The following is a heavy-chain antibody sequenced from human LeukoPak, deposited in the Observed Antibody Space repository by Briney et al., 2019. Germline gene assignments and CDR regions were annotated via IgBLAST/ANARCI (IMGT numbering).Heavy chain of an antibody. CDR3: ARAAPQAKGWAGTRYYYYYYMDV. V-gene: IGHV1-18*01. CDR2: ISAYNGNT. CDR1: GYTFTSYG. D-gene: IGHD1/OR15-1a*01. Sequence: ASVKVSCKASGYTFTSYGISWVRQAPGQGLEWMGWISAYNGNTNYAQKLQGRVTMTTDTSTSTAYMELRSLRSDDTAVYYCARAAPQAKGWAGTRYYYYYYMDVWGKGTTVTVSS. J-gene: IGHJ6*03.